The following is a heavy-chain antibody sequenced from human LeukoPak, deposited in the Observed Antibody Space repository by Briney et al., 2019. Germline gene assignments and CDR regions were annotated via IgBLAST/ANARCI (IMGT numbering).Heavy chain of an antibody. V-gene: IGHV4-34*01. CDR2: INHSGST. J-gene: IGHJ3*02. Sequence: SETLSLTCAVYGGSFSGYYWSWIRQPPGKGLEWIGEINHSGSTNYNPSLKSRVTISVDTSKNQFSLQLNSVTPEDTAVYYCARDLVMGAKIKIRAAVGSFDIWGQGTMVTVSS. D-gene: IGHD5-24*01. CDR1: GGSFSGYY. CDR3: ARDLVMGAKIKIRAAVGSFDI.